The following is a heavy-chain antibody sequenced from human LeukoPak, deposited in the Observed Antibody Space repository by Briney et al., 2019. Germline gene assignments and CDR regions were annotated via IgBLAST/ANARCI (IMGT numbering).Heavy chain of an antibody. CDR2: TYYRSKWNN. J-gene: IGHJ3*01. D-gene: IGHD2-15*01. CDR1: GDSVSTNSVA. CDR3: ARGKYSGFDL. Sequence: SQTLSLTCVISGDSVSTNSVAWNWIRQSPSRGLEWLGRTYYRSKWNNDYAVSVKNRITINPDTSKNQFSLQLNSVTPDDTALYCCARGKYSGFDLWGQGTMVTVSS. V-gene: IGHV6-1*01.